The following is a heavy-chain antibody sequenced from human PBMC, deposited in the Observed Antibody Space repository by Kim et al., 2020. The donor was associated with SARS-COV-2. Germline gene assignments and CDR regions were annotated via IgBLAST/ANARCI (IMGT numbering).Heavy chain of an antibody. CDR3: ARFRCSGGSCYSGSYYYYYSMDV. CDR2: ISSSSSYI. Sequence: GGSLRLSCAASGFTFSSYSMNWVRQAPGKGLEWVSSISSSSSYIYYADSVKGRFTISRDNAKNSLYLQMNSLRAEDTAVYYCARFRCSGGSCYSGSYYYYYSMDVWGQGTTVTVSS. J-gene: IGHJ6*02. D-gene: IGHD2-15*01. CDR1: GFTFSSYS. V-gene: IGHV3-21*04.